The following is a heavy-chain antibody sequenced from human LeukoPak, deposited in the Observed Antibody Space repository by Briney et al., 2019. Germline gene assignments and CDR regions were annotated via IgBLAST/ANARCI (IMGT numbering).Heavy chain of an antibody. CDR3: ARKRLTTVTTPWFDP. CDR2: INPNSGGT. J-gene: IGHJ5*02. CDR1: GYTFTGYY. D-gene: IGHD4-17*01. V-gene: IGHV1-2*02. Sequence: ASVKVSCKASGYTFTGYYMHWVRQAPGQGLEWMGWINPNSGGTNYAQKFQGRVTMTRDTSISTAYMELSRLRSDDTAVYYCARKRLTTVTTPWFDPWGQGTLVTVSS.